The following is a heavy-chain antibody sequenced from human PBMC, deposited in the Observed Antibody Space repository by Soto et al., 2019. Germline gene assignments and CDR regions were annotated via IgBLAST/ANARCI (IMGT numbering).Heavy chain of an antibody. Sequence: GASVKVSCKVSGYTLTELSMHWVRQAPGKGLEWMGGFDPEDGETIYAQKFQGRVTMTEDTSTDTAYMELSSLRSEATAVYYCATVSVAGTGFDYWGQGTLVTVSS. CDR3: ATVSVAGTGFDY. D-gene: IGHD6-19*01. CDR1: GYTLTELS. J-gene: IGHJ4*02. CDR2: FDPEDGET. V-gene: IGHV1-24*01.